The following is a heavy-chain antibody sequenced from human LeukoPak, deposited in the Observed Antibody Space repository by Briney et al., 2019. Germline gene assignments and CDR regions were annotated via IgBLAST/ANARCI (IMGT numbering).Heavy chain of an antibody. V-gene: IGHV1-2*02. CDR2: INPNSGGT. D-gene: IGHD3-22*01. CDR3: ARDRGVVRPLWDFDY. Sequence: ASVKVSRKASGYTFTGYYMHWVRQAPGQGLEWMGWINPNSGGTNYAQKFQGRVTMTRDTSISTAYMELSRLRSDDTAVYYCARDRGVVRPLWDFDYWGQGTLVTVSS. CDR1: GYTFTGYY. J-gene: IGHJ4*02.